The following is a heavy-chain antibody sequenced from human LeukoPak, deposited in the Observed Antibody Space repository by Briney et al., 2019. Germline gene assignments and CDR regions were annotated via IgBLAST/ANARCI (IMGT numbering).Heavy chain of an antibody. V-gene: IGHV3-7*01. Sequence: GGSLRLSCAASGFTFSSYWMSWVRQAPGKGLEWVANIKQDGSEKYYVDSVKGRFTISRDNAKNSLYLQMNSLRAEDTAVYYCACWNDALYIDYWGQGTLVTVSS. D-gene: IGHD1-1*01. CDR3: ACWNDALYIDY. CDR2: IKQDGSEK. J-gene: IGHJ4*02. CDR1: GFTFSSYW.